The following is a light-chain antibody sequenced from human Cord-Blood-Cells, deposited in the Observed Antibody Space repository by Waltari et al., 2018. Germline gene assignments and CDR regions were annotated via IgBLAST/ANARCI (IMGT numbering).Light chain of an antibody. CDR2: EGS. Sequence: QSALTQPASVSGSPGQSITIPCTGTSSDVGSYNHVSWYQQHPGKAPKLMIYEGSKRPSGVSNRFSGSKSGNTASLTISGLQADDEADYYCCSYAGSSTLVFGGGTKLTVL. V-gene: IGLV2-23*01. CDR1: SSDVGSYNH. J-gene: IGLJ3*02. CDR3: CSYAGSSTLV.